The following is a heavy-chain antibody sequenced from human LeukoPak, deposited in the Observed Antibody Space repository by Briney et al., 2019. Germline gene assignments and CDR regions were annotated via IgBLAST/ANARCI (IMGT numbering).Heavy chain of an antibody. V-gene: IGHV1-69*05. CDR1: GGTFSSYA. CDR3: ARGPCSSTSCCTHPGWDYFDY. Sequence: GSSVKVSCKASGGTFSSYAISWVRQAPGQGLEWMGGIIPIFGTANYAQKFQGRVTITTDESTSTAYMELSSLRSEDTAVYYCARGPCSSTSCCTHPGWDYFDYWGQGTLVTVSS. J-gene: IGHJ4*02. CDR2: IIPIFGTA. D-gene: IGHD2-2*02.